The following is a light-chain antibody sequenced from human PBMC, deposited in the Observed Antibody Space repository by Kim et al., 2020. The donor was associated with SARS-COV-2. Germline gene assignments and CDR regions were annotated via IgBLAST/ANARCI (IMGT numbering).Light chain of an antibody. V-gene: IGKV3-20*01. CDR2: GAS. Sequence: SHSESATPSGRASQTVSSSYLAWSQQTPGQAPRLLIYGASSRATGVPDRFSGSGSGTDFTLSISRLEPEYFAVYYCQQFGSSPLFTFGQGTKLEI. CDR3: QQFGSSPLFT. J-gene: IGKJ2*01. CDR1: QTVSSSY.